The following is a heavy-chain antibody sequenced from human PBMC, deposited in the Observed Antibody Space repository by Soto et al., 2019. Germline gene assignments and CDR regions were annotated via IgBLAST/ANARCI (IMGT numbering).Heavy chain of an antibody. CDR1: GFTFSSYW. V-gene: IGHV3-7*01. CDR2: IKQDGSKK. D-gene: IGHD4-17*01. Sequence: EVQLVESGGGLVQPGGSLRLSCAASGFTFSSYWMSWVRQAPGKGLEWVANIKQDGSKKYYVDSVKGRFTISRDNAKNSLYLHMVSLRDEDTAVDYGARLAYDGDDVPYYYYYYMDVLGPGPTVTGSS. J-gene: IGHJ6*03. CDR3: ARLAYDGDDVPYYYYYYMDV.